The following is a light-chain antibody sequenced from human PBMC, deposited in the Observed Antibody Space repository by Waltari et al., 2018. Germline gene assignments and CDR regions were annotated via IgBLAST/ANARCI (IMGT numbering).Light chain of an antibody. Sequence: EIVLTQSPGTLSLSPGERATLSCRASQSIRTNLTWYQENGGQAPRLLIYAASTRATGIPDRFIGSWSGTDFTLTISRLEPEDFAVYYCQQYGSAYTFGPGTKLDIK. J-gene: IGKJ2*01. CDR2: AAS. V-gene: IGKV3-20*01. CDR3: QQYGSAYT. CDR1: QSIRTN.